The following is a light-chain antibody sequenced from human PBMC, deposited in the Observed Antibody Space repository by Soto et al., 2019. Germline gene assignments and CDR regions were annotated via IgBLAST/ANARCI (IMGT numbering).Light chain of an antibody. V-gene: IGKV1-39*01. CDR3: QQGYSSRWT. Sequence: DIQMTQSPSSLSASVGDRVTITCRASQTIRSYLNWYQQKPGKAPQLLIYATSSLRTGVPSRFSASGSGTDFSLVISDLQPEDSATYYCQQGYSSRWTSGRGTKVEI. CDR2: ATS. CDR1: QTIRSY. J-gene: IGKJ1*01.